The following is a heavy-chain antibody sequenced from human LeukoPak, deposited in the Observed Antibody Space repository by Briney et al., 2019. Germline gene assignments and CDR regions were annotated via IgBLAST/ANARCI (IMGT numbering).Heavy chain of an antibody. CDR3: AREGGYSYGSDY. J-gene: IGHJ4*02. Sequence: PGRSLRLSCPAFGFSFSSYTMNWVRHAPGKGLEWAASISSSSSYIYYADSVKGRFTISRDNAKNSLYLQMNSLRAEDTAVYYCAREGGYSYGSDYWGQGTLVTVSS. V-gene: IGHV3-21*01. CDR2: ISSSSSYI. D-gene: IGHD5-18*01. CDR1: GFSFSSYT.